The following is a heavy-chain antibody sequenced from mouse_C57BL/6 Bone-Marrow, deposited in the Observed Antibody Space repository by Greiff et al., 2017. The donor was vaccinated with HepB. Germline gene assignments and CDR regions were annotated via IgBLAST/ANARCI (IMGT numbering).Heavy chain of an antibody. D-gene: IGHD1-1*01. CDR2: ISYDGSN. CDR1: GYSITSGYY. Sequence: EVQLQQSGPGLVKPSQSLSLTCSVTGYSITSGYYWNWIRQFPGNKLEWMGYISYDGSNNYNPSLKNRISITRDTSKNQFFLKLNSVTTEDTATYYCARGITTVVHDYWGQGTTLTVSS. CDR3: ARGITTVVHDY. V-gene: IGHV3-6*01. J-gene: IGHJ2*01.